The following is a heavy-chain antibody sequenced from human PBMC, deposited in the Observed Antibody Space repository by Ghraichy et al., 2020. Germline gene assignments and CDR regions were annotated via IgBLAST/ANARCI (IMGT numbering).Heavy chain of an antibody. D-gene: IGHD6-19*01. CDR1: GFTFSSYG. J-gene: IGHJ3*02. CDR2: ISYDGSNK. CDR3: AKDRGQWLYDAFDI. Sequence: GESLNISCAASGFTFSSYGMHWVRQAPGKGLEWVAVISYDGSNKYYADSVKGRFTISRDNSKNTLYLQMNSLRAEDTAVYYCAKDRGQWLYDAFDIWGQGTMVTVSS. V-gene: IGHV3-30*18.